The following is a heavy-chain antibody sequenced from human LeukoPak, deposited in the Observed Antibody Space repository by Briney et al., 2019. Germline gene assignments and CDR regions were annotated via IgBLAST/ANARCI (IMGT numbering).Heavy chain of an antibody. CDR3: ARVGDYGGNSFHH. Sequence: GGSLRLSCAASGFTFSSYWMHWVRHVPGKGLVWVSRINSDGSSTTYADSVKGRFTISRDNAKNTLYLQMNSLRAEDTAVYYCARVGDYGGNSFHHWGQGTLVTVSS. D-gene: IGHD4-23*01. CDR1: GFTFSSYW. V-gene: IGHV3-74*01. CDR2: INSDGSST. J-gene: IGHJ1*01.